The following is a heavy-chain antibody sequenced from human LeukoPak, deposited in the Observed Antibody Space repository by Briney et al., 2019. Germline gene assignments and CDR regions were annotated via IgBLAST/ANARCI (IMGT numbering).Heavy chain of an antibody. CDR2: ISRSSSYI. V-gene: IGHV3-21*01. D-gene: IGHD4-23*01. CDR3: ARGGVSVGANFDY. Sequence: GRSLRLSCAASGFTFSSYNINWVRQAPGKGLGWVSSISRSSSYIYYAGSTKGRFTISRDNANNSRFLQMNSLRAEDTAVYYCARGGVSVGANFDYWGQGTLVTVSS. CDR1: GFTFSSYN. J-gene: IGHJ4*02.